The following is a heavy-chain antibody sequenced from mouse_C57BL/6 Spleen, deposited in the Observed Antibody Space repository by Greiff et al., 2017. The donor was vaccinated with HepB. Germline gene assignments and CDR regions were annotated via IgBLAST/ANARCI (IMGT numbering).Heavy chain of an antibody. CDR2: INPNNGGT. CDR1: GYTFTDYN. V-gene: IGHV1-22*01. D-gene: IGHD1-1*01. Sequence: EVQLQQSGPELVKPGASVKMSCKASGYTFTDYNMHWVKQSHGKSLEWIGYINPNNGGTSYNQKFKGKATLTVNKSSSTAYMELRSLTSEDSAVYYCARSGYYGSSSDWYFDVWGTGTTVTVSS. J-gene: IGHJ1*03. CDR3: ARSGYYGSSSDWYFDV.